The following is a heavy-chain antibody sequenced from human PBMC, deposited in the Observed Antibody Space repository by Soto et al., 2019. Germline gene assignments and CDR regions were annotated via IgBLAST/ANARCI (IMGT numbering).Heavy chain of an antibody. CDR2: INPNSGGT. V-gene: IGHV1-2*04. J-gene: IGHJ3*02. CDR3: ARDRRPGADRDGNYYDSSGYYGSINAFDI. Sequence: AASVKVSCKASGYTFTGYYMHWVRQAPGQGLEWMGWINPNSGGTNYAQKFQGWVTMTRDTSISTAYMELSRLRSDDTAVYYCARDRRPGADRDGNYYDSSGYYGSINAFDIWGQGTMVTVSS. D-gene: IGHD3-22*01. CDR1: GYTFTGYY.